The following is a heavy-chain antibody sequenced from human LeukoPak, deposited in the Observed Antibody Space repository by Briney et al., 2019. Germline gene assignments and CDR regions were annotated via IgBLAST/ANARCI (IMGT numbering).Heavy chain of an antibody. Sequence: PGGSLRLSCAASGFTFSSYSMNWVRQAPGKGLEWVANIKQDGSEKYYVDSVKGRFTNSRDNAKNSLYLQMNSLRAEDTAVYYCARLYCSSTSCWKALYYFDYWGQGTLVTVSS. CDR2: IKQDGSEK. J-gene: IGHJ4*02. D-gene: IGHD2-2*01. CDR1: GFTFSSYS. V-gene: IGHV3-7*01. CDR3: ARLYCSSTSCWKALYYFDY.